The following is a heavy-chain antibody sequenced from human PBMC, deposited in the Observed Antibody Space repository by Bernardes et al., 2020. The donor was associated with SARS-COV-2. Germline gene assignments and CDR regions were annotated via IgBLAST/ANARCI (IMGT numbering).Heavy chain of an antibody. CDR1: GFNFNTYA. J-gene: IGHJ6*02. CDR3: ARDLTVTTVIDYGMDV. Sequence: GGSLRLSCVASGFNFNTYALHWVRQAPGKGLEWVAVMSHLGTNQYYADSVKGRFTISRDNSKNSLYLQMNGLRPEDTAVYYCARDLTVTTVIDYGMDVWGQGTTVTVSS. CDR2: MSHLGTNQ. V-gene: IGHV3-30-3*01. D-gene: IGHD4-17*01.